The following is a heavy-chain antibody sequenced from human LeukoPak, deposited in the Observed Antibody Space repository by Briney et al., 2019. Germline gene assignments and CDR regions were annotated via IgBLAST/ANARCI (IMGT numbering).Heavy chain of an antibody. Sequence: PSETLSLTCAVYGGSFSGYHWSWIRQPPGKGLEWIGEINHSGSTNYNPSLKSRVTISVDTSKNQFSLKLSSVTAADTAVYYCARPVEMATIGPFDYWGQGTLVTVSS. CDR3: ARPVEMATIGPFDY. CDR1: GGSFSGYH. D-gene: IGHD5-24*01. V-gene: IGHV4-34*01. J-gene: IGHJ4*02. CDR2: INHSGST.